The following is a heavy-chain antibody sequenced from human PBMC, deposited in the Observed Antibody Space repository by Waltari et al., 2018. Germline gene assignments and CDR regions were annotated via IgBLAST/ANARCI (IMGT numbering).Heavy chain of an antibody. V-gene: IGHV3-21*01. CDR3: ASSVRXYVRSAFDI. J-gene: IGHJ3*02. D-gene: IGHD3-16*01. CDR2: ISSSSSXI. CDR1: GFTFSXXS. Sequence: EVQLXESGGGLVXPGGSLRLSCAASGFTFSXXSMNWVRQAPGKGLEWVSSISSSSSXIYYADSVKGRFTISRDNAKNSLYLQMNSLRAEDTAVYYCASSVRXYVRSAFDIWGQGTMVXXSS.